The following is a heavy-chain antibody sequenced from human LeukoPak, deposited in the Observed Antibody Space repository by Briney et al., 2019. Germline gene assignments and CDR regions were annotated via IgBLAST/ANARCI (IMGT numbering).Heavy chain of an antibody. CDR3: ARDRIGYMDV. CDR1: GYTFTGYY. D-gene: IGHD2-15*01. CDR2: INPSGGGT. V-gene: IGHV1-46*01. Sequence: ASVKVSCKASGYTFTGYYMHWVRQAPGQGLEWMGIINPSGGGTSYAQKFQGRLTMTRDTSITTAYMELSRLRSDDTAVYYCARDRIGYMDVWGKGTTVTVSS. J-gene: IGHJ6*03.